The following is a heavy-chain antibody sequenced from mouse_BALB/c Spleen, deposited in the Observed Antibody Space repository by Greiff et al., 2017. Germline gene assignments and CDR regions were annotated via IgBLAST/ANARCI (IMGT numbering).Heavy chain of an antibody. J-gene: IGHJ1*01. V-gene: IGHV1-82*01. CDR1: GYAFSSSW. CDR2: IYPGDGDT. D-gene: IGHD1-2*01. CDR3: ARGATTATGYFDV. Sequence: QVQLKESGPELVKPGASVKISCKASGYAFSSSWMNWVKQRPGQGLEWIGRIYPGDGDTNYNGKFKGKATLTADKSSSTAYMQLSSLTSVDSAVYFCARGATTATGYFDVWGAGTTVTVSS.